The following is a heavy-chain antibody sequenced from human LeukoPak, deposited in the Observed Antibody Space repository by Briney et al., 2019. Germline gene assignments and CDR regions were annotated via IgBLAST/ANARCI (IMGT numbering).Heavy chain of an antibody. CDR3: TRARPYDTENYPEYDF. Sequence: PGSSLRLPCAASGFTFRIYGMHWARHTRGKGLQWVAYISYGPSNEYYTDSVNVPFTISRDNSANTLHLQMIRLRPEDTSIYYCTRARPYDTENYPEYDFWGQGTLVTVSS. CDR2: ISYGPSNE. J-gene: IGHJ4*02. V-gene: IGHV3-30*03. D-gene: IGHD3-22*01. CDR1: GFTFRIYG.